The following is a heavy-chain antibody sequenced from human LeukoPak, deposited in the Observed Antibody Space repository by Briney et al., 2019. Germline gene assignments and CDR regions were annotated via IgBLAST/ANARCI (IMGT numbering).Heavy chain of an antibody. J-gene: IGHJ5*02. V-gene: IGHV1-2*02. CDR3: ARGAGLVNWFDP. CDR1: GSTFTGYY. CDR2: INPNSGGT. D-gene: IGHD3/OR15-3a*01. Sequence: ASVKVSCKASGSTFTGYYMHWGRQAPAQGHGRVGWINPNSGGTNYAQKFQGRVTMTRDTSISTAYMELSRLRSDDTAVYYCARGAGLVNWFDPWGQGTLVAVSS.